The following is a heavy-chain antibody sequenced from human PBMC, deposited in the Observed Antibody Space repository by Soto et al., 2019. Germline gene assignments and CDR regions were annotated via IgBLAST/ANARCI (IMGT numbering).Heavy chain of an antibody. J-gene: IGHJ6*02. V-gene: IGHV5-10-1*01. CDR2: IDPSDSCT. D-gene: IGHD5-18*01. Sequence: GESLKISCKGSGYSFTSYWISWVRQMPGKGLEWMGRIDPSDSCTNYSPSFQGHVTISADKSISTAYLQWSSLKASDTAMYYCASGYSYGVPPLYYYYGMDVWGQGTTVTVSS. CDR1: GYSFTSYW. CDR3: ASGYSYGVPPLYYYYGMDV.